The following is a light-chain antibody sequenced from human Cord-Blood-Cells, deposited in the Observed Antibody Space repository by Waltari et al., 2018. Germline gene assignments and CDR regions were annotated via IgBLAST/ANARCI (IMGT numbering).Light chain of an antibody. Sequence: QSALTQSASLSGSPGQSITIACTGTSSDVGGSNYVSWYQQHPGKAPTLMIYDVSTRPSRVSTRFSGSKSSNTASLPISGLQAEDEADCYCSSYTSSSTLVLFGGGTKLTVL. V-gene: IGLV2-14*01. J-gene: IGLJ2*01. CDR1: SSDVGGSNY. CDR3: SSYTSSSTLVL. CDR2: DVS.